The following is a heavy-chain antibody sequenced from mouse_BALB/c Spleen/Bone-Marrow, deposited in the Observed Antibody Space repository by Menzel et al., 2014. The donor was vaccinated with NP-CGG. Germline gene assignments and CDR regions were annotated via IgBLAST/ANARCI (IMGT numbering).Heavy chain of an antibody. D-gene: IGHD2-1*01. CDR1: GYVFSTYW. Sequence: QVQLQQSGAELVRPGSSVKISCKASGYVFSTYWMNWVRQGPGQGLERIGQIYPGDGDTNYNGKFKDKVILTADKSSSTAYMQLSSLTSEDSAVYFCARSGKGAMDYWGQGTSVTVSS. V-gene: IGHV1-80*01. J-gene: IGHJ4*01. CDR3: ARSGKGAMDY. CDR2: IYPGDGDT.